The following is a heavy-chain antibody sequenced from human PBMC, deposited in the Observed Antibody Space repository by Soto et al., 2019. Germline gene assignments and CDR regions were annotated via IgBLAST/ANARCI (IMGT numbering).Heavy chain of an antibody. Sequence: VQLVESGGDLVQPGGSLRLSCAASGLTFNHYWMSWVRQAPGKGLEWVANIRPDGNEQHYVDSVKGRFIFYRDNAKSSLSLQRSNLRVEDTAVYYCAKSRGYSYEYWGQGTLVNVSS. D-gene: IGHD5-18*01. CDR2: IRPDGNEQ. J-gene: IGHJ4*02. CDR3: AKSRGYSYEY. V-gene: IGHV3-7*05. CDR1: GLTFNHYW.